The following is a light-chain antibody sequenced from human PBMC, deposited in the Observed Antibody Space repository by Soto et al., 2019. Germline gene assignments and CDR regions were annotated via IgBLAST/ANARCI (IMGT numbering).Light chain of an antibody. J-gene: IGLJ3*02. CDR3: QSYDSSNWV. V-gene: IGLV6-57*04. Sequence: NFMLTQPYSVSESPGKTVTISCTRSSGSIASNYVQWYHQRPGSAPTIVMYEDNQRPSGVPDRFSGSIDRSSNSASLTISGLKTEDEGDFYCQSYDSSNWVFGGGTKLTVL. CDR1: SGSIASNY. CDR2: EDN.